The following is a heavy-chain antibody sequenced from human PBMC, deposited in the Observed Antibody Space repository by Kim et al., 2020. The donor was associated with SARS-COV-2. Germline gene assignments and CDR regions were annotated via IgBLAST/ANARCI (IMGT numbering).Heavy chain of an antibody. CDR1: GFTFSNYE. Sequence: GGSLRLSCEASGFTFSNYEMNWVRQAPGKGLEWISYITNRSGRTTYSAESVKGRFTISRDNAKNSLYLQMNNLRVEDTAVYYCARVAGYSSTWAFDCWGQGTLVTVSS. CDR2: ITNRSGRTT. CDR3: ARVAGYSSTWAFDC. D-gene: IGHD6-13*01. V-gene: IGHV3-48*03. J-gene: IGHJ4*02.